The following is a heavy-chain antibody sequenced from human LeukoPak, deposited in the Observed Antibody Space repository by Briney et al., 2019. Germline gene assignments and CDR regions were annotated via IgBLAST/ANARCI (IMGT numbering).Heavy chain of an antibody. CDR1: GGSISSYY. CDR3: ARDTLYYYDSSGYYKRGGLDY. D-gene: IGHD3-22*01. Sequence: SETLSLTCTVSGGSISSYYWSWIRQPAGKGLEWIGRIYTSGSTNYNPSLKSRVTMSVDTSKNQFSLKLSSVTAADTAVYYCARDTLYYYDSSGYYKRGGLDYWGQGTLVTVSS. J-gene: IGHJ4*02. CDR2: IYTSGST. V-gene: IGHV4-4*07.